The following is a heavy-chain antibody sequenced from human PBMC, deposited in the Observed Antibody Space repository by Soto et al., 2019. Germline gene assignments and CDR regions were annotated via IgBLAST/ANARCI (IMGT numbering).Heavy chain of an antibody. J-gene: IGHJ4*02. CDR3: ARDSDTSVTH. CDR1: GYTFTAYA. Sequence: QVHLVQSGAEVKKPGASVKVSCKASGYTFTAYAIHWVRQAPGQGLEWMAWINAGNGDTKYSQKFQGRVTVTRDTSASTDYMELSSLRSEDTAVYCCARDSDTSVTHWGQGTLVTVSS. CDR2: INAGNGDT. V-gene: IGHV1-3*01. D-gene: IGHD4-17*01.